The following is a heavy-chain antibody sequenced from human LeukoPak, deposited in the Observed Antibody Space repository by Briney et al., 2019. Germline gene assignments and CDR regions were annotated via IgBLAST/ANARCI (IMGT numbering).Heavy chain of an antibody. CDR1: GGSFSGYY. D-gene: IGHD6-19*01. CDR3: ARVTGWYDY. J-gene: IGHJ4*02. V-gene: IGHV4-34*01. CDR2: INHSGST. Sequence: PADTLSLTCALYGGSFSGYYWSWIRQPPGKGLEWIGEINHSGSTNYNPSLKSGVTISVDSSKNQFSVKLSSVTAADTAVYYCARVTGWYDYWGQGTLVTVSS.